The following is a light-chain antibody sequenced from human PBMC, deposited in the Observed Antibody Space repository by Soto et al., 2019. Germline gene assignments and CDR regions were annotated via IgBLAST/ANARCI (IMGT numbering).Light chain of an antibody. CDR1: QSVSNNY. Sequence: EIVLTQSPGTLSLSPGERATLSCRASQSVSNNYLAWYQQKPGQAPRLLIYGASNRATGSPDRFSGSGSGTDFTLTISILETADCTVYYCQQYGSSGTFGQGTKVEIK. CDR2: GAS. V-gene: IGKV3-20*01. J-gene: IGKJ1*01. CDR3: QQYGSSGT.